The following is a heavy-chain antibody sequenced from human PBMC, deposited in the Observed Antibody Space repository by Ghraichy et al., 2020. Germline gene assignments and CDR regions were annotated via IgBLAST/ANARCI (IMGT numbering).Heavy chain of an antibody. V-gene: IGHV3-21*01. CDR2: ISSSSSYI. D-gene: IGHD6-19*01. CDR3: ARERLAVAGNNWFDP. Sequence: GGSLRLSCAASGFTFSSYSMNWVRQAPGKGLEWVSSISSSSSYIYYADSVKGRFTISRDNAKNSLYLQMNSLRAEDTAVYYCARERLAVAGNNWFDPWGQGTLFTVSS. CDR1: GFTFSSYS. J-gene: IGHJ5*02.